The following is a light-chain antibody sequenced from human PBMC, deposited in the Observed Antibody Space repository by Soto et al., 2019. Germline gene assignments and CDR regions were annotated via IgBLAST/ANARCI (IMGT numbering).Light chain of an antibody. J-gene: IGKJ1*01. V-gene: IGKV3-20*01. Sequence: EIVLTQSPATLSLSPGERATLSCRASHSVPNDSLAWYQQKPGQPPRLIIDDAVDRATGVPDRFIGSGSGTDFTLTISRLEPEDFALYYCHQCAHSPLTFGQGTKVEIK. CDR3: HQCAHSPLT. CDR2: DAV. CDR1: HSVPNDS.